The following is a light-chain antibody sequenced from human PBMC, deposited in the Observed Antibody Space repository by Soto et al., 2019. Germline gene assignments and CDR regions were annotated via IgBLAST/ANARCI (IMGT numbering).Light chain of an antibody. J-gene: IGLJ3*02. CDR1: SSNIGAGYD. CDR2: GNT. Sequence: QAVVTQPPSVCGAPGQRVTISCTGSSSNIGAGYDVHWYQQVPGTAPKLLIYGNTNRPSGVPDRFSGSKSGTSASLAITGLQAEDEADYYCQSYDSSLSGWRVFGGGTKLTVL. CDR3: QSYDSSLSGWRV. V-gene: IGLV1-40*01.